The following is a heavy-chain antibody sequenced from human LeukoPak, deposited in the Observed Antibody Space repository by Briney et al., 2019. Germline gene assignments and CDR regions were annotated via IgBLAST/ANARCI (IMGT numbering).Heavy chain of an antibody. Sequence: PGGSLRLSCAASGFTFSSYAMSWVRQAPGKGLEWVSAISGSGGSTYYADSVKGRFTISRDNSKNTLYPQMNSLRAEDTAVYYCVKATHYDFWSGYSNYYYFGMDVWGQGTTVTVSS. CDR2: ISGSGGST. CDR1: GFTFSSYA. J-gene: IGHJ6*02. CDR3: VKATHYDFWSGYSNYYYFGMDV. V-gene: IGHV3-23*01. D-gene: IGHD3-3*01.